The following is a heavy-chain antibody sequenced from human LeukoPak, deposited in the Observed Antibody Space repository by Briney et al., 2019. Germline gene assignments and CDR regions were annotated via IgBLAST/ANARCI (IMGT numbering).Heavy chain of an antibody. Sequence: GGSLRLSCAASGFTFSSYGMHWVRQAPGKGLEWVAVISYDGSNKYYADSVKGRFTISRDNSKNTLYLQMNSLRAEDTAVHYCAKDIAVAGGVFDYWGQGTLVTVST. V-gene: IGHV3-30*18. D-gene: IGHD6-19*01. J-gene: IGHJ4*02. CDR1: GFTFSSYG. CDR2: ISYDGSNK. CDR3: AKDIAVAGGVFDY.